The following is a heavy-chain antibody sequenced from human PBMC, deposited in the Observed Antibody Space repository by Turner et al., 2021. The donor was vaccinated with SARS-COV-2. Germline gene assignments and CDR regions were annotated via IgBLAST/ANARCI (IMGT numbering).Heavy chain of an antibody. V-gene: IGHV3-33*01. CDR3: ARDGGYSGYAYFDY. J-gene: IGHJ4*02. CDR2: IWYDGSNK. D-gene: IGHD5-12*01. CDR1: GFTFSSYG. Sequence: QVQLVESGGGVAEPGRSLRLSCAAYGFTFSSYGMHWVRQAPGKGLEWVAVIWYDGSNKYYADSVKGRFTISRDNSKNTLYLQMNSLRAEDTAVYYCARDGGYSGYAYFDYWGQGTLVTVSS.